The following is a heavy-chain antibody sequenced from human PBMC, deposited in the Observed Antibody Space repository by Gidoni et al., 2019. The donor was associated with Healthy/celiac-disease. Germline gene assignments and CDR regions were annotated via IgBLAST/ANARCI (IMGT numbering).Heavy chain of an antibody. Sequence: EVQLVESGGGLVQPGGSMRLSCAASGFTFSSYEMNWFRQAPGKGLEWVSYISSSGSTIYYADSVKGRFTISRDNAKNSLYLQMNSLRAEDTAVYYCAREGEPITIFGVVISDGSENAFDIWGQGTMVTVSS. CDR1: GFTFSSYE. CDR2: ISSSGSTI. V-gene: IGHV3-48*03. CDR3: AREGEPITIFGVVISDGSENAFDI. D-gene: IGHD3-3*01. J-gene: IGHJ3*02.